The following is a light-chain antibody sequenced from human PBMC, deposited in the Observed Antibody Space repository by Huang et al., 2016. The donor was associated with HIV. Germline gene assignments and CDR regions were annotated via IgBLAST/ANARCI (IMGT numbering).Light chain of an antibody. CDR2: AAS. J-gene: IGKJ5*01. CDR3: QQYDNVAIT. V-gene: IGKV1-33*01. CDR1: QDISTY. Sequence: DIQMTQSPSSLSASVGDRVTITCQASQDISTYLNWYQQKPGKAPKVLIYAASNLETGVPSRFSGTGSGTSFSFTISRLQPEDVATYYCQQYDNVAITFGQGTRLDI.